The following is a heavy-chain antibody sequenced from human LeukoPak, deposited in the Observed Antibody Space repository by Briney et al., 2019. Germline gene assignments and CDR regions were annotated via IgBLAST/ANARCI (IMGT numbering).Heavy chain of an antibody. CDR2: IKQDGSEK. CDR1: GFTFSSYW. CDR3: ARLPALLWFGELWDDFDY. D-gene: IGHD3-10*01. Sequence: PGGSLRLSCAASGFTFSSYWMSWVRQAPGKGLGWVANIKQDGSEKYYVDSVKGRFTISRDNAKNSLYLQMNSLRAEDTAVYYCARLPALLWFGELWDDFDYWGQGTLVTVSS. V-gene: IGHV3-7*01. J-gene: IGHJ4*02.